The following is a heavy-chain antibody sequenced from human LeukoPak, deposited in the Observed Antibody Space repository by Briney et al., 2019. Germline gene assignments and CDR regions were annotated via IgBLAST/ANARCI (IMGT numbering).Heavy chain of an antibody. CDR2: ISYDGSNE. V-gene: IGHV3-30*04. J-gene: IGHJ4*02. D-gene: IGHD5-18*01. CDR3: ARGHTAAMVFCDY. CDR1: GFTFSSYA. Sequence: GGSLRLSCAASGFTFSSYAIHWVRQAPGKGLEWVAVISYDGSNEFYADSVKGRFTISRDNSKNTPYLQMSSLRAEDTAVYYCARGHTAAMVFCDYWGQGSLVTVSS.